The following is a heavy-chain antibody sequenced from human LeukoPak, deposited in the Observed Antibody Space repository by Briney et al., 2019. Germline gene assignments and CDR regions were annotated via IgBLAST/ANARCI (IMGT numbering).Heavy chain of an antibody. J-gene: IGHJ4*02. Sequence: PSETLSLTCTVSGGSISSSSYYWGWIRQPPGKGLEWIGSIYYSGSTYYNPSLKSRVTISVDTSKNQFSLKLSSVTAADTAVYYCARQVYSSPPDFWGQGTLVTVSS. V-gene: IGHV4-39*01. CDR2: IYYSGST. CDR1: GGSISSSSYY. D-gene: IGHD6-13*01. CDR3: ARQVYSSPPDF.